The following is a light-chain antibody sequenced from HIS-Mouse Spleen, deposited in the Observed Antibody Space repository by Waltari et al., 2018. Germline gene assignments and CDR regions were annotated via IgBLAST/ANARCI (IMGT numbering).Light chain of an antibody. CDR1: SRDVGGYNS. J-gene: IGLJ1*01. CDR3: SSYTSSSVV. CDR2: DVS. Sequence: QSALTQPASVSGSPGQSITISCTGTSRDVGGYNSVSWYQQHPGKAPKLMIYDVSNRPSGVSNRFSGSKSGNTASLTISGLQAEDEADYYCSSYTSSSVVFGTGTKVTVL. V-gene: IGLV2-14*03.